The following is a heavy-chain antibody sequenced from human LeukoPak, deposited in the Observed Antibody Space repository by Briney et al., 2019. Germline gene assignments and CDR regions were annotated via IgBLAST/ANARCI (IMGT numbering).Heavy chain of an antibody. CDR3: ARSPLLYYDDSSGWFDP. CDR1: GGSISSSSYY. Sequence: SETLSLTCTVSGGSISSSSYYWGWIRRPPGKGLEWIGSIYYSGSTYYNPSLKSRVTISVDTSKNQFSLKLSSVTAADTAVYYCARSPLLYYDDSSGWFDPWGQGTLVTVSS. J-gene: IGHJ5*02. D-gene: IGHD3-22*01. CDR2: IYYSGST. V-gene: IGHV4-39*01.